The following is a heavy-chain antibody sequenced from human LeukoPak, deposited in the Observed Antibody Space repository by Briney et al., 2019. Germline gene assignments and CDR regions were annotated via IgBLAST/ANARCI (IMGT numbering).Heavy chain of an antibody. D-gene: IGHD3-10*01. J-gene: IGHJ4*02. Sequence: GGSLRLSCAASGFTFSGSAMHWVRQASGKGLEWVGRIRSKANSYATAYAASVKGRFTISRDDSKNTAYLQMDSLKTKDTAVYYCTGNYYGSGSYADFDYWGQGTLVTVSS. CDR2: IRSKANSYAT. CDR3: TGNYYGSGSYADFDY. CDR1: GFTFSGSA. V-gene: IGHV3-73*01.